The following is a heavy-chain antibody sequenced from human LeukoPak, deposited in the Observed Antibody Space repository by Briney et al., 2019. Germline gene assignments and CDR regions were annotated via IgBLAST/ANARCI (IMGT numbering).Heavy chain of an antibody. J-gene: IGHJ4*02. D-gene: IGHD3-22*01. CDR1: GYTFTSYG. CDR2: ISGYNGNT. CDR3: ARMATMIVVGTVNFDY. V-gene: IGHV1-18*01. Sequence: ASVKVSCKASGYTFTSYGISWVRQAPGQGLEWMGWISGYNGNTNYAQKLQGRVTMTTDTSTSTAYMELRSLRSDDTAVYYCARMATMIVVGTVNFDYWGQGTLVTVSS.